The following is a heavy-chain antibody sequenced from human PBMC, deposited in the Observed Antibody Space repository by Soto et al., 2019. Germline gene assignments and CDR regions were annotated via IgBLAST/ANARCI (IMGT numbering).Heavy chain of an antibody. CDR2: IYYSGST. Sequence: SETLSLTCTVSGGSISSYYWIWIRQPPGKGLEWIGYIYYSGSTNYNPSLKSRVTISVDTSKNQFSLKLSSVTAADTAVYYCARTGYSSGSSREYYYYYYMDVWVKGTTVTVSS. V-gene: IGHV4-59*08. D-gene: IGHD6-19*01. J-gene: IGHJ6*03. CDR3: ARTGYSSGSSREYYYYYYMDV. CDR1: GGSISSYY.